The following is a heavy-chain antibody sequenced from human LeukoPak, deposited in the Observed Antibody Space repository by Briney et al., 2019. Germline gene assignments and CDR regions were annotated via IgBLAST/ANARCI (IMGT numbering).Heavy chain of an antibody. D-gene: IGHD5-24*01. V-gene: IGHV3-48*02. CDR2: ISSRSTTI. CDR3: ARASFQRWLQLGGD. CDR1: GFTFSHFW. J-gene: IGHJ4*02. Sequence: GGSLRLSCAASGFTFSHFWMNWVRQAPGKGLEWVSYISSRSTTIYYADSVKGRFTISRDNARNSLFLQMNSLRDDDTAVYYCARASFQRWLQLGGDWGQGTLVTVSS.